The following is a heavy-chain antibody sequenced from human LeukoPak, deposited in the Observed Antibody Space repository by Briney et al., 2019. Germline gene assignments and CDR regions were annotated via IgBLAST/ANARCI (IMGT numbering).Heavy chain of an antibody. CDR1: GFSFRDFW. CDR3: ARFGYSGWNLEY. J-gene: IGHJ4*02. CDR2: INQGGSVK. Sequence: PGGSPRLSCAASGFSFRDFWMTWVRQAPGKGLEWVANINQGGSVKYYVDSVKGRFTISRDDAKSSLYVQMNSLRDKDTAVYYCARFGYSGWNLEYWGQGTLVTVSS. D-gene: IGHD5-12*01. V-gene: IGHV3-7*01.